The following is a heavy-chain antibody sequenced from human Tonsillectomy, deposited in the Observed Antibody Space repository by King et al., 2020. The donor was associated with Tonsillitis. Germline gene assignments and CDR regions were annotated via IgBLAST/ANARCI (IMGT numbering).Heavy chain of an antibody. CDR1: GFTFDSYA. Sequence: VQLVESGGPLVQPGGSLRLSCAASGFTFDSYAMSWVRQDPGKGLEWVSFISSSGGITHYADSVKGRFTISRDNSKNTLYLQMNGLRAEDTAVYYCVKDLPGRYSSSWIPFDYWGQGSLVTVSS. CDR2: ISSSGGIT. V-gene: IGHV3-23*04. J-gene: IGHJ4*02. CDR3: VKDLPGRYSSSWIPFDY. D-gene: IGHD6-13*01.